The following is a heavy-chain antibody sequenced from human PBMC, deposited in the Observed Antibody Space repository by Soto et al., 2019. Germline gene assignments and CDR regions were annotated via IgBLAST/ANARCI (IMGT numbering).Heavy chain of an antibody. J-gene: IGHJ4*02. Sequence: GGSLRLSCAASGFTFSSYGMHWVRQAPGKGLKWVAVIWYDGSNKYYADSVKGRFTISRDNSKNTLYLQMNSLRAEDTAVYYCARAPTEYYDSSGYPDYWGQGTLVTAPQ. V-gene: IGHV3-33*01. CDR1: GFTFSSYG. D-gene: IGHD3-22*01. CDR3: ARAPTEYYDSSGYPDY. CDR2: IWYDGSNK.